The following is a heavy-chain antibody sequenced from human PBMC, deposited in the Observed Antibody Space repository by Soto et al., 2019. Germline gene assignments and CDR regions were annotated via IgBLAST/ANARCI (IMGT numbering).Heavy chain of an antibody. CDR2: RNPNSGNT. J-gene: IGHJ4*02. V-gene: IGHV1-8*01. CDR1: GYTFTSYD. Sequence: QVPLVQSGAEVKKPGASVKVSCKASGYTFTSYDINWVRQATGQGLEWMGWRNPNSGNTGYGQKIQGRVTMTRNTSISTAYMELSSLRSEDTAVYYCARGPVRNYDYIWGSYRSTDFDYWGQGTLVTVSS. D-gene: IGHD3-16*02. CDR3: ARGPVRNYDYIWGSYRSTDFDY.